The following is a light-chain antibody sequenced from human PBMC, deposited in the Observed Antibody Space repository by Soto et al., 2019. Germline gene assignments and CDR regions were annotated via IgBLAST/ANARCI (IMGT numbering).Light chain of an antibody. CDR2: GAS. Sequence: EIVLTQSPGTVSLSPGERATLSCRASQSVSSSYLAWYQQKPGQAPRLLIYGASSRATGIPDRFSGSGSGTDFTLSISRLEPEDFAVYYCQQYGSSLRTFGQGTKVEIK. V-gene: IGKV3-20*01. J-gene: IGKJ1*01. CDR3: QQYGSSLRT. CDR1: QSVSSSY.